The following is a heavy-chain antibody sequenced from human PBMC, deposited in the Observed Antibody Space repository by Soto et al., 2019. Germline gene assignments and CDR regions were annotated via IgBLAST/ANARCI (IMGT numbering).Heavy chain of an antibody. V-gene: IGHV1-24*01. D-gene: IGHD2-15*01. CDR2: FDPEDGET. CDR3: ATSYCSGGSCYLDCYYGMDV. J-gene: IGHJ6*02. CDR1: GDSLTELS. Sequence: GTSVKVSCEVCGDSLTELSMHCVRQAPGKGLEWMGGFDPEDGETIYAQKFQGRVTMTEDTSTDTAYMELSSPRSEDTAVYYCATSYCSGGSCYLDCYYGMDVWGQGTTVTVSS.